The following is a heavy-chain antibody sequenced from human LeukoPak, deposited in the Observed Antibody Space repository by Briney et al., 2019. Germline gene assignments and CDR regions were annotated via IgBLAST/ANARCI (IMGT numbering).Heavy chain of an antibody. D-gene: IGHD5-24*01. CDR3: ARGATISETGYFDF. CDR2: IDHRGDT. J-gene: IGHJ4*03. CDR1: GGSFSRYY. Sequence: PSETLSLTCAVYGGSFSRYYWSWTRQSPGKGLEWIAEIDHRGDTNYNPSVKSRVTISVDTSKNQFSLKVRSLSAADTAVYYCARGATISETGYFDFWGQGTLVTVSS. V-gene: IGHV4-34*01.